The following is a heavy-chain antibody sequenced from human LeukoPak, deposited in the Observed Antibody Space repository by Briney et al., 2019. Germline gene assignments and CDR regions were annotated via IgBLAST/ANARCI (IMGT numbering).Heavy chain of an antibody. CDR3: ARDWRERTTVYAFDI. V-gene: IGHV3-7*01. CDR1: GFTFSSYW. D-gene: IGHD4-17*01. Sequence: GGSLRLSCAASGFTFSSYWMSWVRQAPGKGLEWVANIKQDGSEKYYVDSAKGRFTISRDNAKNSLYLQMNSLRAEDTAVYYCARDWRERTTVYAFDIWGQGTMVTVSS. J-gene: IGHJ3*02. CDR2: IKQDGSEK.